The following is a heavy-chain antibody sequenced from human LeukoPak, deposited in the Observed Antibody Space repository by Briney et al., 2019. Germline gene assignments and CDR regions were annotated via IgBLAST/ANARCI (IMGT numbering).Heavy chain of an antibody. V-gene: IGHV3-73*01. CDR1: GFTFDDSP. D-gene: IGHD5-24*01. J-gene: IGHJ1*01. Sequence: GSLRLSCAASGFTFDDSPIHWVRQASGKGLERVGRVRDKANGYATGYAASVKGRFTISRDNSKKTLYLQMNSLRVEDTAVYYCARGDGYNDAEYLQHWGQGTLVTVS. CDR3: ARGDGYNDAEYLQH. CDR2: VRDKANGYAT.